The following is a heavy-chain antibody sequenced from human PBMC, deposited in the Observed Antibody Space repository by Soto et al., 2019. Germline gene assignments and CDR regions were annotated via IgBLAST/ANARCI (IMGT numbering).Heavy chain of an antibody. D-gene: IGHD6-13*01. CDR2: IKSDGSST. J-gene: IGHJ5*02. CDR3: VRGPSGQLGNWFDP. CDR1: GFTFSSYW. Sequence: EVQLVESGGGLVQPGGSLRLSCAASGFTFSSYWMHWVRQAPGKGLVWVSRIKSDGSSTSYADSVKGRFTISRDNAKNTLYLQMNILRAEDTAVYYCVRGPSGQLGNWFDPWGQGTLVTVSS. V-gene: IGHV3-74*01.